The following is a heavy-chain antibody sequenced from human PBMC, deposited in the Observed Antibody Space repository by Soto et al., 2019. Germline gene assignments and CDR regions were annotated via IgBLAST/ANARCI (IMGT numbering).Heavy chain of an antibody. D-gene: IGHD2-21*01. V-gene: IGHV4-34*01. Sequence: SETLSLTCVVPGGSLSDYFWSWIRQPPGMALEWIGEINHLGSINYNPSLKSRVTMSVDTSKNQFSLTLNSVTAADTATYYCARGGISHWAYFYYMDVWDRGTKVTVSS. CDR2: INHLGSI. CDR3: ARGGISHWAYFYYMDV. CDR1: GGSLSDYF. J-gene: IGHJ6*03.